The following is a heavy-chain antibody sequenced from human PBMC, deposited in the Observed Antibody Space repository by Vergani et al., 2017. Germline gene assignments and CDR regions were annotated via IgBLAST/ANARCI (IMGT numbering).Heavy chain of an antibody. D-gene: IGHD6-19*01. CDR2: IYYSGST. CDR1: GASIRSSNYY. J-gene: IGHJ5*02. CDR3: ARHSXVEWLVKLGWIDP. V-gene: IGHV4-39*01. Sequence: QLQLQESGPGLVKPSATLSLTCSVSGASIRSSNYYWGWIRQPPGKGLEWIASIYYSGSTYDNPSLKSRVTISVDTSKNQFSLKLSSVNAADTAVYFCARHSXVEWLVKLGWIDPWGQGSLVTVSS.